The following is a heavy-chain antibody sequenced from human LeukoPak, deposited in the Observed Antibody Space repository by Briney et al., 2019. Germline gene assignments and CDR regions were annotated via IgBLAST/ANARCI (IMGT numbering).Heavy chain of an antibody. CDR2: VRNKVSSYTT. J-gene: IGHJ4*02. CDR1: GFTFSSYT. D-gene: IGHD2-21*01. Sequence: GGSLRLSCAASGFTFSSYTMSWVRQAPGKGLEWVGRVRNKVSSYTTEYAASVKGRFTISRDDSKNSLYLQMNSLKTEDTAVYYCTRDSIYYYIDYWGQGTLVTVSS. V-gene: IGHV3-72*01. CDR3: TRDSIYYYIDY.